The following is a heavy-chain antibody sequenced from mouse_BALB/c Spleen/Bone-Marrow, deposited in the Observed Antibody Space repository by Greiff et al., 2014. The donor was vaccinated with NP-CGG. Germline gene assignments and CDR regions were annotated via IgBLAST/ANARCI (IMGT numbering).Heavy chain of an antibody. V-gene: IGHV1-67*01. D-gene: IGHD1-1*01. CDR3: ARESAYYGYFDY. CDR2: ISTHYGNT. J-gene: IGHJ2*01. CDR1: GYTFTDYA. Sequence: LVESGPELVRPGVSVKISCKGSGYTFTDYAMHWVKQSHAKSLEWIGVISTHYGNTNYNQKFKGKATMTVDKSSSTAYMELARLTSEDSAIYYCARESAYYGYFDYWGQGTTLTVSS.